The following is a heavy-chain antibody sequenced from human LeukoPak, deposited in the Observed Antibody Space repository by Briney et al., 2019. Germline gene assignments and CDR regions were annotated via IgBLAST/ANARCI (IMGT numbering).Heavy chain of an antibody. J-gene: IGHJ4*02. CDR2: IYYSGST. D-gene: IGHD5-12*01. Sequence: SETLSLTCTVSGGSISTYYGNWIRQAPGKGLEWIGYIYYSGSTNYNPSLKSRVTISVDTSKNQFSLKLSSVTAADTAVYYCARVRSGYVKYWGQGTLVTVSS. V-gene: IGHV4-59*01. CDR3: ARVRSGYVKY. CDR1: GGSISTYY.